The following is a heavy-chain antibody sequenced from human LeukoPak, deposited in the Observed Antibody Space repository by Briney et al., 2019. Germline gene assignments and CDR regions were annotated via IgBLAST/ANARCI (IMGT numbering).Heavy chain of an antibody. CDR2: IYYSGST. CDR3: ARVFGGYSGYDYHFDY. J-gene: IGHJ4*02. Sequence: PSEALSLTRSVAGASISSYYWSWIRQPPGKGLEWIGYIYYSGSTNYNPSLKSRVTISVDTSKNQFSLKLSSVTAADTAVYYCARVFGGYSGYDYHFDYWGQGTLVTVSS. CDR1: GASISSYY. D-gene: IGHD5-12*01. V-gene: IGHV4-59*01.